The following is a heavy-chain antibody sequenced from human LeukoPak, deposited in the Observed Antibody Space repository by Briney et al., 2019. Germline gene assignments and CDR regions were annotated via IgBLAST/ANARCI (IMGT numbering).Heavy chain of an antibody. D-gene: IGHD6-25*01. CDR2: INQDGSVK. CDR3: ARDPGFSAFDI. J-gene: IGHJ3*02. CDR1: GFTFSRSW. V-gene: IGHV3-7*01. Sequence: GGSLRLSCAASGFTFSRSWMTWVRQAPGKGLEFVANINQDGSVKNYVDFARGRFTISRDDAENSLYLQMNSLRAEDTAVYYCARDPGFSAFDIWGQGTMVTVSS.